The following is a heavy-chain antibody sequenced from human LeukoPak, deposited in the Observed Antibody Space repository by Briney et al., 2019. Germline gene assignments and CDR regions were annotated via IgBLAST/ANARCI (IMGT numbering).Heavy chain of an antibody. Sequence: GASVKVSCKASGYTFTSYAMNWVPQAPGQGLEWVGWINTNTGNPTYAQGFTGRFVFSLDTSVSTAYLQISSLKAEDTAVYYCARVESSSWGAPSGYWGQGTLVTVSS. J-gene: IGHJ4*02. V-gene: IGHV7-4-1*02. CDR2: INTNTGNP. CDR3: ARVESSSWGAPSGY. CDR1: GYTFTSYA. D-gene: IGHD6-13*01.